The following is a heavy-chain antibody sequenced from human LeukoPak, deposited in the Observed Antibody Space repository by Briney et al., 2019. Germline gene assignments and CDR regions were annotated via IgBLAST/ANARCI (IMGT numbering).Heavy chain of an antibody. D-gene: IGHD2-15*01. CDR3: ARVGYCSGGSCFQSYYYYYGMDV. CDR1: GFTFSSYN. Sequence: GGSLRLSCAASGFTFSSYNMNWVRQAPGKGLEWVSYISSSGSTIYYADSVKGRFTISRDNAKNSLYLQMNSLRAEDTAVYYCARVGYCSGGSCFQSYYYYYGMDVWGQGTTVTVSS. V-gene: IGHV3-48*04. CDR2: ISSSGSTI. J-gene: IGHJ6*02.